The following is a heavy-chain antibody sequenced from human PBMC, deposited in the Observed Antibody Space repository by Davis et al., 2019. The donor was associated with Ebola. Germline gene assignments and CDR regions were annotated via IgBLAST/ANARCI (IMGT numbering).Heavy chain of an antibody. D-gene: IGHD6-13*01. CDR3: ARDIGSSSPDGMDV. Sequence: ASVKVSCKASGYTFPSYGITWVRQAPGQGLEWMGWISAYNGNTNYAQKLQGRVTMTTDTSTSTAYMELRSLRSDDTAVYYCARDIGSSSPDGMDVWGQGTTVTVSS. CDR2: ISAYNGNT. CDR1: GYTFPSYG. V-gene: IGHV1-18*01. J-gene: IGHJ6*02.